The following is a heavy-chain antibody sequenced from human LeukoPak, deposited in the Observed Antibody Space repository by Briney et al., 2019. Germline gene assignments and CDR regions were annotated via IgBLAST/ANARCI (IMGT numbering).Heavy chain of an antibody. Sequence: GRSLRLSCAASGFTFSSYAMHWVRQAPGKGLEWVAVICYDGSNKYYADSVKGRFTISRDNSKNTLYLQMNSLRAEDTAVYYCARDRSSSSWHTPYYYYGMDVWGQGTTVTVSS. CDR3: ARDRSSSSWHTPYYYYGMDV. V-gene: IGHV3-33*08. J-gene: IGHJ6*02. CDR1: GFTFSSYA. D-gene: IGHD6-13*01. CDR2: ICYDGSNK.